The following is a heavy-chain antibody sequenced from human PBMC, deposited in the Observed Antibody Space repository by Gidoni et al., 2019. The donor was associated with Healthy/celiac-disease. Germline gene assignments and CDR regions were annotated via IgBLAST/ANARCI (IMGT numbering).Heavy chain of an antibody. Sequence: QVQLQESGPGLVKPSGTLSLTCAVSGGSISSSNWWRWVRQPPGKGLEWIGEIYHSGSTNYNPSLKSRVTISVDKSKNQFSLKLSSVTAADTAVYYCARDPEDSTNYYDSSGLTQMSNWGQGTLVTVYS. D-gene: IGHD3-22*01. J-gene: IGHJ4*02. V-gene: IGHV4-4*02. CDR1: GGSISSSNW. CDR2: IYHSGST. CDR3: ARDPEDSTNYYDSSGLTQMSN.